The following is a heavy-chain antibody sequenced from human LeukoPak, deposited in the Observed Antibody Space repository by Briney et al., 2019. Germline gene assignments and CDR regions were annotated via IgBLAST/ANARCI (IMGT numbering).Heavy chain of an antibody. CDR2: IYTSGST. Sequence: SETLSLTCTVSGGSISSYYWSWIRQPPGKGLEWIGYIYTSGSTNYNPSLKSRVTISVDTSKNQFSLKLSSVTAADTAVYYCARHGTYDFWGGFGEYYFDYWGQGTLVTVSS. J-gene: IGHJ4*02. CDR1: GGSISSYY. V-gene: IGHV4-4*09. D-gene: IGHD3-3*01. CDR3: ARHGTYDFWGGFGEYYFDY.